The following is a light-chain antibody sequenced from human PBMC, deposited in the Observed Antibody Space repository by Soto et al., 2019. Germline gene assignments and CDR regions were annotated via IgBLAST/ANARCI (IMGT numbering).Light chain of an antibody. V-gene: IGKV2-30*01. CDR3: MQGTHWPTT. CDR2: RVS. Sequence: DVVMTQSPLSLPVALGQPASISCRSSQSIVYSDGNAYLTWFQQRPVQSPRRLIYRVSNRDSGVPDRFSGSGSGTDFTLKISRVEAEDVGVYYCMQGTHWPTTFGRGTKVEIK. J-gene: IGKJ1*01. CDR1: QSIVYSDGNAY.